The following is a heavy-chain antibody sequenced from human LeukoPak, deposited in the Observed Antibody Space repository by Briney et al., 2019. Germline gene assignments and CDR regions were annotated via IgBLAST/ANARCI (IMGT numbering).Heavy chain of an antibody. CDR1: GGSISSYY. Sequence: PSETLSLTCTVSGGSISSYYWSWIRQPAGKGLEWIGRIYTSGSTNYNPSLKSRVTMSVDTSKNQFSLKLSSVTAADTAVYYCAREVVRGNIHWFDLWGQGTLVTVSS. CDR2: IYTSGST. CDR3: AREVVRGNIHWFDL. J-gene: IGHJ5*02. D-gene: IGHD3-10*01. V-gene: IGHV4-4*07.